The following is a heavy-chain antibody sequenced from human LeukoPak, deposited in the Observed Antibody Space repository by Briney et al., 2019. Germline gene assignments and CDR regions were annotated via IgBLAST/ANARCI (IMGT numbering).Heavy chain of an antibody. J-gene: IGHJ4*02. CDR3: ARDRDCGDGGCYPHFDY. V-gene: IGHV3-7*01. Sequence: GGSLRLSCAASGFTFSSNLMSWVRQAPGKGLEWVANIRQDGSDKYYMDSVKGRFTISRDNAKNSLSMQMNRLRAEDTAVYYCARDRDCGDGGCYPHFDYWGQGVRVTVSS. D-gene: IGHD2-15*01. CDR1: GFTFSSNL. CDR2: IRQDGSDK.